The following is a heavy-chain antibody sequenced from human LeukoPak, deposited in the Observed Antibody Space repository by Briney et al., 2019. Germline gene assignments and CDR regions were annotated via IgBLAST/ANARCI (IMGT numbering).Heavy chain of an antibody. CDR1: GYSFTTYW. J-gene: IGHJ4*02. CDR3: ARQRRSSGWPNDY. V-gene: IGHV5-51*01. D-gene: IGHD6-19*01. Sequence: PGESLKISCQGSGYSFTTYWIAWVRQMPGKGLDWMGIIYPDDSDTRYSPSFQGQVTITADKSISTAYLQWSSLKASDNAMYYCARQRRSSGWPNDYWGQGTLVTVSS. CDR2: IYPDDSDT.